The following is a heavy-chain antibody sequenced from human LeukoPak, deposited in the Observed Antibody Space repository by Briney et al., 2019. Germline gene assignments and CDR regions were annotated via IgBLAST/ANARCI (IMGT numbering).Heavy chain of an antibody. CDR3: VKESRVVRGVIMDAFDM. Sequence: GGSLRLSCAASGFTFSSSSMNWVRQAPGKGLEYVSGISINGGSTDYADSVKGRFTISRDNSKNTVYLQMSSLRAEDTAVYYCVKESRVVRGVIMDAFDMWGQGTMVTVSS. D-gene: IGHD3-10*01. V-gene: IGHV3-64D*06. J-gene: IGHJ3*02. CDR2: ISINGGST. CDR1: GFTFSSSS.